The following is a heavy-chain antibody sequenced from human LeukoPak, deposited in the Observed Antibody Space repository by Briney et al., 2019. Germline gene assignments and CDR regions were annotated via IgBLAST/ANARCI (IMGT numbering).Heavy chain of an antibody. Sequence: SETLSLTCTVSGGSISTYYWSWIRQPVGKGLEWMGHIKTGGSTHYTHSLRSRIPMSVDTSKNQFSLRLSSVTAADTAVYYCARHHPTVTPYYMDVWGKGTTVTISS. CDR1: GGSISTYY. CDR2: IKTGGST. D-gene: IGHD4-17*01. V-gene: IGHV4-4*07. J-gene: IGHJ6*03. CDR3: ARHHPTVTPYYMDV.